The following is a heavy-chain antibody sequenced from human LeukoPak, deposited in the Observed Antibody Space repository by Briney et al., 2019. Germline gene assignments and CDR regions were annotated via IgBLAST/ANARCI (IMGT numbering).Heavy chain of an antibody. V-gene: IGHV3-21*01. Sequence: GGSLRLSCAASGFTFSSYSMNWVRQAPGKGLEWVSSISSSSSYIYYADSVKGRFTISRDNAKNSLYLQMNSLRAEDTAVYYCARLGYYDSSGVNILYYYYYMDVWGKGTTVTISS. J-gene: IGHJ6*03. CDR1: GFTFSSYS. D-gene: IGHD3-22*01. CDR2: ISSSSSYI. CDR3: ARLGYYDSSGVNILYYYYYMDV.